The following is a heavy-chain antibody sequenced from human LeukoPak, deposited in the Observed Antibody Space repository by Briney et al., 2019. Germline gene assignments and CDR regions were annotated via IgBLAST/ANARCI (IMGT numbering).Heavy chain of an antibody. D-gene: IGHD6-19*01. CDR2: VYFDGST. J-gene: IGHJ4*02. Sequence: SETLSLTCTVSGGSISITSYYWAWIRQPPGKGLEWIASVYFDGSTYYTPSLKSRLTISVDTSRNQFSLKVSSVTAADTAVYYCARHSVSGAGDYWGQGTLVTVSS. CDR1: GGSISITSYY. CDR3: ARHSVSGAGDY. V-gene: IGHV4-39*01.